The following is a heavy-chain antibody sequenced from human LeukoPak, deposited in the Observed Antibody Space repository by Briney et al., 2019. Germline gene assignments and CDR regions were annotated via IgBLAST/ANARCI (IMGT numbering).Heavy chain of an antibody. CDR1: GGSISSYY. V-gene: IGHV4-59*08. Sequence: SETLSLTFTVSGGSISSYYWSWIRQPPGKGLEWIGEIYHSGSTNYNPSLKSRVTISVDTSKNQFSLKLSSVTAADTAVYYCARGKHGIAVAADDAFDIWGQGTMVTVSS. CDR2: IYHSGST. CDR3: ARGKHGIAVAADDAFDI. D-gene: IGHD6-19*01. J-gene: IGHJ3*02.